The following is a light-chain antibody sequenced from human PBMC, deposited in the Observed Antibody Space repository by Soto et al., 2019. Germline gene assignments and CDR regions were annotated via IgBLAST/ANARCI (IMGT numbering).Light chain of an antibody. J-gene: IGLJ2*01. CDR3: CSYTGSSSPLL. Sequence: QSALTQPASVSGSPGQSITISCTGTSRDVGSYNHVSWYQQHPGKAPKLIIYEDVERPSGSSNRFTGIKSGNTASLTISGLQADDEAYCYCCSYTGSSSPLLLGGGTQLPVL. CDR1: SRDVGSYNH. V-gene: IGLV2-23*01. CDR2: EDV.